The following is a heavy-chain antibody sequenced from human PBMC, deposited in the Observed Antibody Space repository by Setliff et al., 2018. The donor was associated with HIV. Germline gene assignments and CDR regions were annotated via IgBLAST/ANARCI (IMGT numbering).Heavy chain of an antibody. J-gene: IGHJ6*02. CDR3: AREGDCSGGSCYYYYGMDV. V-gene: IGHV1-69*05. CDR2: IIPIFGTA. CDR1: GGTFSSYA. Sequence: SVKVSCKASGGTFSSYAISWVRQAPGQGLEWMGGIIPIFGTANYAQKFQGRVTITTDESTSTAYMELSSLRSEDTAVYYCAREGDCSGGSCYYYYGMDVWGQGTTVTVSS. D-gene: IGHD2-15*01.